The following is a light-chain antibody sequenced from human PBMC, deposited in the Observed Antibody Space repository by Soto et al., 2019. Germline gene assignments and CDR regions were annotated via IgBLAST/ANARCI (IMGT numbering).Light chain of an antibody. V-gene: IGKV1-5*03. CDR3: QQYNDSWS. J-gene: IGKJ1*01. Sequence: SQMTQSPSTLSASLVDTVTITCRASRGLNTWLAWYQHKPRKAPKLLIHGASTLESGVPSRFSGTGSGTEFTLTISSLQPDDFATYYCQQYNDSWSFGPGPKVDLK. CDR1: RGLNTW. CDR2: GAS.